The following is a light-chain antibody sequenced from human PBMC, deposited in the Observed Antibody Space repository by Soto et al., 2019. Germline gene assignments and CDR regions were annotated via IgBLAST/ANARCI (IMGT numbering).Light chain of an antibody. CDR3: ETWDSNIHWV. J-gene: IGLJ3*02. CDR1: SGHSSYI. Sequence: QSVLTQSSSASASLGSSVNLTCTLSSGHSSYIIAWHQQQPGKAPRYLMKLEGSGSYNKGSGVPDRSSGSSSGADRYLIISNLQFEDEADYYCETWDSNIHWVFGGGTKVTVL. CDR2: LEGSGSY. V-gene: IGLV4-60*02.